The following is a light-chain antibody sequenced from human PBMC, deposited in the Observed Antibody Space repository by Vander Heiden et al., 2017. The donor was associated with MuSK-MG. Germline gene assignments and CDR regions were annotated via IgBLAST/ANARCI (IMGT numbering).Light chain of an antibody. J-gene: IGKJ3*01. V-gene: IGKV1-39*01. CDR2: AAY. CDR3: QQTYTTPRT. Sequence: DIQMTQSPSSLSASVRDRVTITCRASQSISNYLNWYQQKPGKAPKLLIYAAYSLQSGVPSRFSGSGSGTDFTLTISSLQPEDFATYYCQQTYTTPRTFGPGTKVDI. CDR1: QSISNY.